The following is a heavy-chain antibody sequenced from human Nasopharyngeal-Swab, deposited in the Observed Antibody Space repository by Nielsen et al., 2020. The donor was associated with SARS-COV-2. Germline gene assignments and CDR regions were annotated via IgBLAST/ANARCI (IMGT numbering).Heavy chain of an antibody. Sequence: GESLKISCAASGFSFSDYDMHWVRQAPGKALEWVAVISYDGSNKYYADSVRGRFTISRDNSKNTLYLQMNGLRAEDTAVYYCARVRHSINWYDYWGQGTPVTVSS. CDR3: ARVRHSINWYDY. D-gene: IGHD3-3*02. J-gene: IGHJ5*01. CDR2: ISYDGSNK. CDR1: GFSFSDYD. V-gene: IGHV3-33*05.